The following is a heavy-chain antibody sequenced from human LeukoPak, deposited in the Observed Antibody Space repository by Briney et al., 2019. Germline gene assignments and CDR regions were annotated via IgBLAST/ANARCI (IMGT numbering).Heavy chain of an antibody. CDR2: MNPNSGNT. V-gene: IGHV1-8*03. Sequence: ASVKVSCKASGYTFTSYDINWVRQATGQGLEWMGWMNPNSGNTGYAQKFQGRVTITRNTSISTAYMELSSLRSEDTAVYYCAKVASTVVTPAVVNFQHWGQGTLVTVSS. CDR1: GYTFTSYD. D-gene: IGHD4-23*01. J-gene: IGHJ1*01. CDR3: AKVASTVVTPAVVNFQH.